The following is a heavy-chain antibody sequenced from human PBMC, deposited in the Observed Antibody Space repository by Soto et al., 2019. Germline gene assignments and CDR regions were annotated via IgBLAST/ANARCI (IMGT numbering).Heavy chain of an antibody. J-gene: IGHJ4*02. V-gene: IGHV3-23*01. Sequence: GWSLRLSCAASGFTFSTYALSWVRQAPGKGLEWVSAISANGQGIYYADSVRGRFTISRDNSKNTIFLHMDSLRAEDTAVYYCVKDRHYPRDQLHDWGQGNLVTVSS. D-gene: IGHD2-2*01. CDR3: VKDRHYPRDQLHD. CDR1: GFTFSTYA. CDR2: ISANGQGI.